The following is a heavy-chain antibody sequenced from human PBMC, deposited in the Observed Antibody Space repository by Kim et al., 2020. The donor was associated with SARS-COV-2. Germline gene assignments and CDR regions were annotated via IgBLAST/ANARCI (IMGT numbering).Heavy chain of an antibody. V-gene: IGHV4-39*01. D-gene: IGHD3-10*01. CDR3: ARRNGKTYYYGSGSYPPSLCDP. CDR2: IYYSGST. CDR1: GGSISSSSYY. J-gene: IGHJ5*02. Sequence: SETLSLTCTVSGGSISSSSYYWGWIRQPPGKGLEWIGSIYYSGSTYYNPSLKSRVTISVDTSKNQFSLKLSSVTAADTAVYYCARRNGKTYYYGSGSYPPSLCDPWGQGTLVTVSS.